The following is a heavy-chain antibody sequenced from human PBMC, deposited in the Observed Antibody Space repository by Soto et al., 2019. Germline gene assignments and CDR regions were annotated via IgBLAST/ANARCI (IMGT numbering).Heavy chain of an antibody. J-gene: IGHJ4*02. CDR2: IYPGDSDT. V-gene: IGHV5-51*01. D-gene: IGHD2-21*02. CDR1: GYMFTSYW. CDR3: ARSMLVTATQLFDY. Sequence: PVESLKISCDCSGYMFTSYWISCFLQRPGKGLEWMGIIYPGDSDTRYSPSFKGQVTISADKSTNTAYLQWRSLKASDSAMYYCARSMLVTATQLFDYWGQGTLVTVSS.